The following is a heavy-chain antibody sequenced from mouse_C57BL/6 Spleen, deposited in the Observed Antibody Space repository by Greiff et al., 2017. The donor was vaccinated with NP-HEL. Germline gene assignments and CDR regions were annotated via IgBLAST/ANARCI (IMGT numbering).Heavy chain of an antibody. CDR1: GYSFTDYN. CDR2: INPNYGTT. CDR3: ARGGITTVVERYFDV. D-gene: IGHD1-1*01. Sequence: VHVKQSGPELVKPGASVKISCKASGYSFTDYNMNWVKQSNGKSLEWIGVINPNYGTTSYNQKFKGKATLTVDQSSSTAYMQLNSLTSEDSAVYYCARGGITTVVERYFDVWGTGTTVTVSS. J-gene: IGHJ1*03. V-gene: IGHV1-39*01.